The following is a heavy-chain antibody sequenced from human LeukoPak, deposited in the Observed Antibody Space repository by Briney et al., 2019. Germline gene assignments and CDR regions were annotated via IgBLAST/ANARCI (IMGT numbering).Heavy chain of an antibody. D-gene: IGHD3-22*01. CDR2: IYYSGST. Sequence: SETLSLTCTVSGGSISSGGYYWSWIRQHPGQGLEWIGYIYYSGSTYYNPSLKSRVTISVDTSKNQFSLKLSSVTAADTAVYYCARGYDSSGYRFDPWGQGTLVTVSS. J-gene: IGHJ5*02. V-gene: IGHV4-31*03. CDR3: ARGYDSSGYRFDP. CDR1: GGSISSGGYY.